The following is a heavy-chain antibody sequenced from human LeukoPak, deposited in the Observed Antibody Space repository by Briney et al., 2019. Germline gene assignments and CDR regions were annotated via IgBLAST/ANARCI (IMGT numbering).Heavy chain of an antibody. CDR3: ARVGVAVAGTRNYFDY. CDR2: ISSSSSTI. CDR1: GFTFSSYS. V-gene: IGHV3-48*04. Sequence: PGGSLRLSCAASGFTFSSYSMNWVRQAPGKGLEWVSYISSSSSTIYYADSVKGRFTISRDNAKNSLYLQMNSLRAEDTAVYYCARVGVAVAGTRNYFDYWGQGTLVTVSS. D-gene: IGHD6-19*01. J-gene: IGHJ4*02.